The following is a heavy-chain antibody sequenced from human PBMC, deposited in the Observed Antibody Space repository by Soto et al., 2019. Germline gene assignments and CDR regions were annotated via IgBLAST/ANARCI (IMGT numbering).Heavy chain of an antibody. D-gene: IGHD6-6*01. Sequence: EVQLLESGGGLVQPGGSLRLSCAASGFTFSSYTINWVRQAPGKGLEWVSAISGGGTGTYYADSVKGRFTISRDNSKNTLYLQMNSRRAEDTAVYYCAEDQLSTVAARPGWFDPWGSGTVVTVSS. V-gene: IGHV3-23*01. J-gene: IGHJ5*02. CDR1: GFTFSSYT. CDR3: AEDQLSTVAARPGWFDP. CDR2: ISGGGTGT.